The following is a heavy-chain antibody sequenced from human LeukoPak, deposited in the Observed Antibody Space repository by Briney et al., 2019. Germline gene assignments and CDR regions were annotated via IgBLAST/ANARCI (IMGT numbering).Heavy chain of an antibody. V-gene: IGHV4-38-2*02. CDR3: ARGGQLRYFDWLAEYFQH. CDR1: GYSISSGYY. D-gene: IGHD3-9*01. J-gene: IGHJ1*01. Sequence: SETLSLTCTVSGYSISSGYYWGWVRQPPGKGLEWIGSIYQSGSTYHNPSLKSRVTISVDTSKTQFSLKLSSVTAADTAVYYCARGGQLRYFDWLAEYFQHWGQGTLVTVSS. CDR2: IYQSGST.